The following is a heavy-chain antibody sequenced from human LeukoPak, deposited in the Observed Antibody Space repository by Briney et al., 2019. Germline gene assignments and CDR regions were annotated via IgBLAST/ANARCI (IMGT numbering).Heavy chain of an antibody. CDR2: IYYSGST. Sequence: PSQTLSLTCTVSGGSISSGGYYWSWIRRHPGKGLEWIGYIYYSGSTYYNPSLKSRVTISVDTSKNQFSLKLSSVTAADTAVYYCARVWPRGYSGYDQRYFDYWGQGTLVTVSS. V-gene: IGHV4-31*03. D-gene: IGHD5-12*01. J-gene: IGHJ4*02. CDR3: ARVWPRGYSGYDQRYFDY. CDR1: GGSISSGGYY.